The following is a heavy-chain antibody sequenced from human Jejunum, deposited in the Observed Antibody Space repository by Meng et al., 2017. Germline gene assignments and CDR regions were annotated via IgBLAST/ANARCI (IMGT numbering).Heavy chain of an antibody. J-gene: IGHJ4*02. Sequence: GESLKISCKASGYSFTSQWIGWVRQTPGQGLEWMGLIYPGDSDTRYSPSFKGQVTISADKSINTAYLQWSTLKASDTAVYYCARRDGGYGGSFDYWGQGTLVTVSS. CDR3: ARRDGGYGGSFDY. CDR2: IYPGDSDT. CDR1: GYSFTSQW. V-gene: IGHV5-51*01. D-gene: IGHD5-12*01.